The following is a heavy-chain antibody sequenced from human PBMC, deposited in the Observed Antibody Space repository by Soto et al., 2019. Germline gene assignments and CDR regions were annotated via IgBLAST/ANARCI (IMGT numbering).Heavy chain of an antibody. CDR1: GFSISSAW. V-gene: IGHV3-15*07. D-gene: IGHD2-15*01. J-gene: IGHJ6*02. CDR2: IKTKIEGETT. Sequence: QLVESGGGLVRPGGSLRLSCSASGFSISSAWMNWVRQAPGKGLEWVGRIKTKIEGETTHYAAPVNGRFTVSRDDSKNLMYLQMNSLKADDMALYYCTTGSVEVVWGQGTTVTVSS. CDR3: TTGSVEVV.